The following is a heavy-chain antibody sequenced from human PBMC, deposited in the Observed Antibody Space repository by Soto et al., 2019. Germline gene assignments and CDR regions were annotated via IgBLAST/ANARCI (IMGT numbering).Heavy chain of an antibody. D-gene: IGHD3-9*01. CDR3: ARDLRTGYFDY. CDR2: IWYDGSNK. V-gene: IGHV3-33*01. Sequence: QVQLVESGEGVVQPGRSLRLSCAASGFTFSSYGMDWVRQAPGKGLEWVAVIWYDGSNKYYADSVKGRFTISRDNSKNTLYLQMNSLRAEDTAVYYCARDLRTGYFDYWGQGTLVTVSS. J-gene: IGHJ4*02. CDR1: GFTFSSYG.